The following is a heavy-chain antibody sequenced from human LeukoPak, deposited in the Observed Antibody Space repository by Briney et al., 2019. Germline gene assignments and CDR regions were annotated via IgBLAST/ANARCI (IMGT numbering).Heavy chain of an antibody. J-gene: IGHJ4*02. CDR2: ISGSGNTA. V-gene: IGHV3-23*01. Sequence: GGSLRLSCAASGFSFSSSAMSWVRQAPGQGLQWVSSISGSGNTAYYADSVKGRFTISRDNSENTLYLQMDSLRAEDTAVYYCAKGGHYTYFEYWGQGTLVTVSS. CDR1: GFSFSSSA. D-gene: IGHD3-3*01. CDR3: AKGGHYTYFEY.